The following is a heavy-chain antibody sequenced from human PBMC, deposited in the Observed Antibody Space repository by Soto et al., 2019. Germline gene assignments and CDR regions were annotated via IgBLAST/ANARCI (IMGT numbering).Heavy chain of an antibody. CDR3: AKDHRIAVAGTNFDY. D-gene: IGHD6-19*01. J-gene: IGHJ4*02. CDR1: GFTFSSYA. Sequence: GGSLRLSCAASGFTFSSYAMSWVRQAPGKGLEWVSAISGSGGSTYYADSVKGRFTISRDNSKNTLYLQMNSLRAEGTAVYYCAKDHRIAVAGTNFDYWGQGTLVTSPQ. V-gene: IGHV3-23*01. CDR2: ISGSGGST.